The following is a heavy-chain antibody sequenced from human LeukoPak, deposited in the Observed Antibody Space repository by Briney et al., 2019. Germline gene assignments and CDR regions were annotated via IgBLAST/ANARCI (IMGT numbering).Heavy chain of an antibody. CDR2: ISSNGDNT. CDR3: VRGTGY. Sequence: GGSLRLSCAASGFTFSIYEMNWVRQAPGKGLEYVSAISSNGDNTYYADSVKGRFTISRDNSKNTLYLQMSSLRADDTAVYYCVRGTGYWGQGTLVTVSS. J-gene: IGHJ4*02. CDR1: GFTFSIYE. V-gene: IGHV3-64D*06.